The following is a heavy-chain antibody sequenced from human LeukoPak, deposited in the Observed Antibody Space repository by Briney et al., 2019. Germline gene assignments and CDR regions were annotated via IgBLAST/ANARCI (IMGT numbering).Heavy chain of an antibody. CDR1: GGSINNYY. D-gene: IGHD2-21*02. Sequence: PSETLSLTCTVSGGSINNYYWSWIRQPPGKGLEWIGYIYYSGNTNYNPSLKSRATISVDTSKNQFSLKLTSVTAADTAVYYCASSRGVVTAYDIWGQGTMVTVSS. V-gene: IGHV4-59*01. CDR2: IYYSGNT. CDR3: ASSRGVVTAYDI. J-gene: IGHJ3*02.